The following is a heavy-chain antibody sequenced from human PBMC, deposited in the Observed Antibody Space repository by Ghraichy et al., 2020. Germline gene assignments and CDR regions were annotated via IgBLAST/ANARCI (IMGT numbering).Heavy chain of an antibody. Sequence: GGSLRLSCAASGFTFSSYAMSWVRQAPGKGLEWVSAISGSGGSTYYADSVKGRFTISRDNSKNTLYLQMNSLRAEDTAVYYCAKVPPSDIVVVPAAGEYWGQGTLVTVSS. J-gene: IGHJ4*02. CDR1: GFTFSSYA. V-gene: IGHV3-23*01. D-gene: IGHD2-2*01. CDR3: AKVPPSDIVVVPAAGEY. CDR2: ISGSGGST.